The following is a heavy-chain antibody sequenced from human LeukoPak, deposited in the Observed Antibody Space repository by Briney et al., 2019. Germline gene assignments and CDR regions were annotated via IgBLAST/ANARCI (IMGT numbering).Heavy chain of an antibody. CDR3: ARDLYDRATDY. Sequence: SGGSLRLSCAASGFTFSDHDMNWVRQAPGKWLEWVSYIKTTGTPIYYSDSVKGRFTISRDNAKNSLYLQMNSLRDEDTAVYFCARDLYDRATDYWGQGTLVTVSS. J-gene: IGHJ4*02. CDR1: GFTFSDHD. D-gene: IGHD2-8*01. CDR2: IKTTGTPI. V-gene: IGHV3-48*02.